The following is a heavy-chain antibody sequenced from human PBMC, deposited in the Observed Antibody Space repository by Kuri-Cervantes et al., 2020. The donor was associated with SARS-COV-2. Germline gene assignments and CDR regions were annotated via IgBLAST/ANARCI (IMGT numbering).Heavy chain of an antibody. CDR3: ARTEFVEMATMALAY. CDR2: INHSGST. CDR1: GGSVSSYY. J-gene: IGHJ4*02. D-gene: IGHD5-24*01. V-gene: IGHV4-34*01. Sequence: GSLRLSCTVSGGSVSSYYWSWIRQPPGKGLEWIGEINHSGSTNYNPSLKSRVTISVDTSKNQFSLKLSSVTAADTAVYYCARTEFVEMATMALAYWGQGTLVPSPQ.